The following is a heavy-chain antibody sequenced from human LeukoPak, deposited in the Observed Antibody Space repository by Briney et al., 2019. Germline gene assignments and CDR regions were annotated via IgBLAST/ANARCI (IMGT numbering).Heavy chain of an antibody. D-gene: IGHD3-9*01. V-gene: IGHV3-21*01. CDR2: ISSSSSYI. J-gene: IGHJ4*02. Sequence: GGSLRLSCAASGFTFSSYSINWVRQAPGKGLEWVSSISSSSSYIYYADSVKGRFTISRDNAKNSLYLQMNSLRAEDTAVYYCARVTLTGYYAFDYWGQGTLVTVSS. CDR1: GFTFSSYS. CDR3: ARVTLTGYYAFDY.